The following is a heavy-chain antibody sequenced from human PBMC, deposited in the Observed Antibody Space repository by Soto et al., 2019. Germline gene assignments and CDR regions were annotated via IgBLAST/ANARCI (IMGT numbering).Heavy chain of an antibody. CDR3: ARDVWTIFGVAGDYYYYGMDV. J-gene: IGHJ6*02. Sequence: GGSLRLSCAASGFTFSSYSMNWVRQAPGKGLEWVSSISSSSSYIYYADSVKGRFTISRDNAKNLLYLQMNSLRAEDTAVYYCARDVWTIFGVAGDYYYYGMDVWGQGTTVTVSS. CDR2: ISSSSSYI. V-gene: IGHV3-21*01. CDR1: GFTFSSYS. D-gene: IGHD3-3*01.